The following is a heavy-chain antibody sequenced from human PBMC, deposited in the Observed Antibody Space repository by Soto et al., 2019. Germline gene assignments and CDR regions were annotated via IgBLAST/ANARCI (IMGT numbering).Heavy chain of an antibody. CDR1: GGSVSSGSYY. CDR2: IYYSGST. J-gene: IGHJ5*02. D-gene: IGHD2-2*02. V-gene: IGHV4-61*01. Sequence: PSETLSLTCTVSGGSVSSGSYYWSWIRQPPGKGLEWIGYIYYSGSTNYNPSLKSRVTISVDTSKNQFSLKLSSVTAADTAVYYCARDPRPRYCSSTSCYNWNWFDPWGQGTLVTVSS. CDR3: ARDPRPRYCSSTSCYNWNWFDP.